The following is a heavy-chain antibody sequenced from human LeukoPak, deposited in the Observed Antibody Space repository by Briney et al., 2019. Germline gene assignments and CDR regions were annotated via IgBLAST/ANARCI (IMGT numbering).Heavy chain of an antibody. J-gene: IGHJ4*02. CDR3: ARAEMATSYYFDY. CDR2: IYYSGST. D-gene: IGHD5-12*01. V-gene: IGHV4-31*03. Sequence: SETLSLTCTVPGGSISSGGYYWSWIRQHPGKGLEWIGYIYYSGSTYYNPSLKSRVTISVDTSKNQFSLKLSSVTAADTAVYYCARAEMATSYYFDYWGQGTLVTVSS. CDR1: GGSISSGGYY.